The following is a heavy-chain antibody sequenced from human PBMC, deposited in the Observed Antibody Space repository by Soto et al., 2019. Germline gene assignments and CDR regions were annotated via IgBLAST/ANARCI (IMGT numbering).Heavy chain of an antibody. CDR2: VSYNGGG. J-gene: IGHJ6*02. V-gene: IGHV4-61*01. D-gene: IGHD3-22*01. CDR3: ARDYRPRSGYYTFYFYGLDV. Sequence: QVQLQESGSGLVQPSETLALTCSVSGGSVTRSPYHWSWIRQSPEKGLEWIGYVSYNGGGNYNPSLKGRVTISLATSQNHVSLWLASVTAGDTADYYCARDYRPRSGYYTFYFYGLDVWGRGTTVTVSS. CDR1: GGSVTRSPYH.